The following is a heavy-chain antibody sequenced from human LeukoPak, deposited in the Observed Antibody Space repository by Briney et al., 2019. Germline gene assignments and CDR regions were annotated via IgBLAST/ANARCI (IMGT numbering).Heavy chain of an antibody. CDR1: GYTSTGYY. D-gene: IGHD3-22*01. CDR2: INPNSGGT. J-gene: IGHJ4*02. CDR3: ARGNEDYYDSSGYPDY. V-gene: IGHV1-2*04. Sequence: GASVKASCKASGYTSTGYYMHWVRPAPGHGREWMGWINPNSGGTNYAQKFQGWVTMTRDTSISAAYMELSRLRSDDTAVYYCARGNEDYYDSSGYPDYWGQGTLVTVSS.